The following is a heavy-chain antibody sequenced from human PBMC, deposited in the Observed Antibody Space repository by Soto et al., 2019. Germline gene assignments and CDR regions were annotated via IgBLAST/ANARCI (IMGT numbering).Heavy chain of an antibody. CDR3: ARETGLRSSGWSYYFDF. Sequence: EVQLVESGGGMVQPGGSLRVSCAASGFPLSSYSMPWVRQAPGKGLEWVSYISGSGGTIYYADSVKGRFTISRDNAKNSLSVQMNSLRDEDTAVYFCARETGLRSSGWSYYFDFWGQGTRVTVSS. J-gene: IGHJ4*02. V-gene: IGHV3-48*02. CDR2: ISGSGGTI. CDR1: GFPLSSYS. D-gene: IGHD6-19*01.